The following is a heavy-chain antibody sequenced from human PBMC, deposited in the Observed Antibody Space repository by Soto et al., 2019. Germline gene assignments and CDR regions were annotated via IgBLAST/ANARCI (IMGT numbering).Heavy chain of an antibody. CDR1: GYTFTSYY. J-gene: IGHJ4*02. Sequence: VASVKVSCKASGYTFTSYYMHWVRQAPGQGLEWMGIINPSGGSTSYAQKFQGRVTMTRDTSTSTVYMELSSLRSEDTAVYYCARSPASYGSYSRTFDYWGQGTLVTVSS. D-gene: IGHD1-26*01. CDR2: INPSGGST. CDR3: ARSPASYGSYSRTFDY. V-gene: IGHV1-46*01.